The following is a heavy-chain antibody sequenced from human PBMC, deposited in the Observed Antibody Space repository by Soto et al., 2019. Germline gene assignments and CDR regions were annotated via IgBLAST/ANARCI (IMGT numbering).Heavy chain of an antibody. CDR3: ARGWLLYHGMDV. CDR1: GCIFSAYY. D-gene: IGHD3-9*01. CDR2: ISSSGGTI. V-gene: IGHV3-11*04. J-gene: IGHJ6*02. Sequence: PGVTLSLSGASAGCIFSAYYMSLLRPAPGKGLEWVSYISSSGGTIYYADSVKGRFTISRDNAKNSLHLQMNSLRAEDRAVYYCARGWLLYHGMDVWGQRNTVTGSS.